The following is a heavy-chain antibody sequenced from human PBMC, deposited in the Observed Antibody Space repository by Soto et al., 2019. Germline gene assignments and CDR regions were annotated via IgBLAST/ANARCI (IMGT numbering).Heavy chain of an antibody. J-gene: IGHJ5*02. CDR1: GGSISSGDYY. D-gene: IGHD2-2*01. CDR2: IYYSGST. Sequence: QVQLQESGPGLVKPSQTLSLTCTVSGGSISSGDYYWSWIRQPPGKGLEWIGYIYYSGSTYYNPSLMRRVTISVDTSKNQFSLKLSSVTAADTAVYYCARYLDIVLVPAAIGFAAPLPVGWFDPWGQGTLVTVSS. V-gene: IGHV4-30-4*01. CDR3: ARYLDIVLVPAAIGFAAPLPVGWFDP.